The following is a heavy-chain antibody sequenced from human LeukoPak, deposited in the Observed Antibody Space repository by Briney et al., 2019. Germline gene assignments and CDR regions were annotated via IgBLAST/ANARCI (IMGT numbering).Heavy chain of an antibody. CDR3: ARDAGSGPVFDY. Sequence: PGGSLRLSCAASEFTFGNFAMSWVRQAPGKGLEWVSYIRGGGWGALYADSVKGRFTVSRDNSRSTLYLQMNSLRAEDTAVYYCARDAGSGPVFDYWGEGALPTVSS. CDR1: EFTFGNFA. CDR2: IRGGGWGA. D-gene: IGHD6-19*01. V-gene: IGHV3-23*01. J-gene: IGHJ4*02.